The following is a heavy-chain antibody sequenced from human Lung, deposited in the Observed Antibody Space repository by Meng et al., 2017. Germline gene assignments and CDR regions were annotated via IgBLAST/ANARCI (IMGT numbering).Heavy chain of an antibody. Sequence: VQLKQWGAGLLKPCETLSLTCVVSGGAFSDYYWSWIRQPPGKGLEWIGEINHSGSTNYNPSLESRATISVDTSQNNLSLKLSSVTAADSAVYYCARGPTTMAHDFDYWGQGTLVTVSS. J-gene: IGHJ4*02. D-gene: IGHD4-11*01. CDR3: ARGPTTMAHDFDY. CDR1: GGAFSDYY. V-gene: IGHV4-34*01. CDR2: INHSGST.